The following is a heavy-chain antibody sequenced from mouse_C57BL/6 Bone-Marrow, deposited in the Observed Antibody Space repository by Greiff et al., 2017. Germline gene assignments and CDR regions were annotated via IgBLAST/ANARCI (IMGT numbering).Heavy chain of an antibody. V-gene: IGHV1-4*01. D-gene: IGHD1-1*01. CDR2: INPSSGYT. Sequence: QVQLQQSGAELARPGASVKMSCKASGYTFTSYTMHWVKQRPGQGLEWIGYINPSSGYTKYNQKFKDKATVTADKSSSTAYMQLSSLTSEDSAVYYCARSYSYYAMDYWGQGTSVTVSS. J-gene: IGHJ4*01. CDR3: ARSYSYYAMDY. CDR1: GYTFTSYT.